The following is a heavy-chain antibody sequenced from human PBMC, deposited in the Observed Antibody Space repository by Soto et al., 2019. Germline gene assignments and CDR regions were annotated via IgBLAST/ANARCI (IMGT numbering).Heavy chain of an antibody. CDR2: INPNRAGT. Sequence: SVKVSCKASGYTFTGYYMHWVRQAPGQGLEWMGWINPNRAGTNYAQKFQGWVTMTRDTSISTAYMELSRLRSDDTAVYFCGNGITMVRGVIQNYYGMDVWGQGTTVTVSS. CDR1: GYTFTGYY. D-gene: IGHD3-10*01. J-gene: IGHJ6*02. V-gene: IGHV1-2*04. CDR3: GNGITMVRGVIQNYYGMDV.